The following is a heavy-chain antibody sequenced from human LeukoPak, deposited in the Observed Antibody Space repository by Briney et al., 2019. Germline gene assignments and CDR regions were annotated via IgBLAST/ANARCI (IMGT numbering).Heavy chain of an antibody. CDR1: GFTFNSYG. J-gene: IGHJ6*03. CDR2: ISGSGYTT. CDR3: AKSSGYGDYGYYYYYMDV. D-gene: IGHD4-17*01. V-gene: IGHV3-23*01. Sequence: GGTLRLSCEASGFTFNSYGMSWVRQAPGKGLEWVSAISGSGYTTYYADSVKGRFTISRDNSENTLYLQMNSLRAEDTAVYYCAKSSGYGDYGYYYYYMDVWGKGTTVTISS.